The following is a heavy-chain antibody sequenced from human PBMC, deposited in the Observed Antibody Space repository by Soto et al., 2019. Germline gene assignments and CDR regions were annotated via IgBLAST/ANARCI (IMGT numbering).Heavy chain of an antibody. V-gene: IGHV1-24*01. J-gene: IGHJ3*02. Sequence: ASVKVSCKVSGYTLTELSMHWVRQAPGKGLEWMGGFDPEDGETIYAQKFQGRVTMTEDTSTDTAYMELSSLRSEDTAVYYCATGPGPWLVVVAATLAFDIWGQGTMVTVSS. CDR2: FDPEDGET. D-gene: IGHD2-15*01. CDR1: GYTLTELS. CDR3: ATGPGPWLVVVAATLAFDI.